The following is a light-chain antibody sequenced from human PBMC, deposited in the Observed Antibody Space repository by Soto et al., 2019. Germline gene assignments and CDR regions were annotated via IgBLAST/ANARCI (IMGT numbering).Light chain of an antibody. CDR3: QQYNRVPS. J-gene: IGKJ2*03. CDR2: STS. Sequence: IQMIQSPSTLSASLGETVTISCRAGQSVSKWLAWYRQKPGQAPVLLIHSTSTLQLGVPSWFSGSGWWTEFTLTISNLPPDDSATYSGQQYNRVPSVGQGAKLVIE. CDR1: QSVSKW. V-gene: IGKV1-5*01.